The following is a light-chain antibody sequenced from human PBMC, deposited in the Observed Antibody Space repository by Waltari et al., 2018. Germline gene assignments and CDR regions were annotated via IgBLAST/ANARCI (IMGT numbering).Light chain of an antibody. CDR1: QTIGNR. Sequence: DIQMPQSPSTLSASVGDRVTITCRASQTIGNRLAWYQQKPGKAPKLLIYKASSLQSGVPSRFSGSGSGTEFTLTISSLQPDDFATYYCQQYNSYSFTFGPGTTVDIK. CDR2: KAS. V-gene: IGKV1-5*03. CDR3: QQYNSYSFT. J-gene: IGKJ3*01.